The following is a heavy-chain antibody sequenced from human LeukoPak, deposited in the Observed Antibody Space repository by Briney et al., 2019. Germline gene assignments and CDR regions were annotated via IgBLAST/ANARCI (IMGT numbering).Heavy chain of an antibody. D-gene: IGHD1-26*01. CDR3: ASLRYSGSYYYFDY. J-gene: IGHJ4*02. CDR2: IYHSAST. CDR1: GGSISSSSYY. Sequence: PSETLSLTCTVSGGSISSSSYYWVWIRQPPGKGLEWIGSIYHSASTYYTPSLKSRVTISVDTSKNQFSLKLSSVTAADTAVYYCASLRYSGSYYYFDYWGQGTLVTVSS. V-gene: IGHV4-39*01.